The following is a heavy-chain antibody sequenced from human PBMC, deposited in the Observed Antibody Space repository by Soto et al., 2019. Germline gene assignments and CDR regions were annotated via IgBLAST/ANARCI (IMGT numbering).Heavy chain of an antibody. Sequence: VESVKISCNGSGYSFTSYWISWVRQMPWKGLAWMGTIDPNDSYTKYSPSFQGHVTISTDKSISTAYLQWSSLQASDTAMYYCARLDVLTYSGSLLDDWGQGTLVTVSS. CDR2: IDPNDSYT. CDR3: ARLDVLTYSGSLLDD. V-gene: IGHV5-10-1*01. D-gene: IGHD6-25*01. CDR1: GYSFTSYW. J-gene: IGHJ4*02.